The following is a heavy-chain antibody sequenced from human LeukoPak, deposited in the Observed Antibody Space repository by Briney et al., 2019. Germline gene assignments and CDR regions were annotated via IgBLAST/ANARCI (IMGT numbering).Heavy chain of an antibody. Sequence: PSDTLSLTCTVSGRSISSYYWSSIRQPPGKGRGWVGYIYDSGSTNYNPSLKSRVTISVDTSKNQFSLKLSSVTAADTAVYYCARAGLIRATRTAFTIGYWGQGTLVTVSS. D-gene: IGHD5-24*01. CDR2: IYDSGST. V-gene: IGHV4-59*07. J-gene: IGHJ4*02. CDR3: ARAGLIRATRTAFTIGY. CDR1: GRSISSYY.